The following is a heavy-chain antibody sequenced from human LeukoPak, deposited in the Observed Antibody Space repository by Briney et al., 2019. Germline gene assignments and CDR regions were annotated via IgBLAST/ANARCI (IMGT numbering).Heavy chain of an antibody. Sequence: ASVKVSCKASGYTFTNYAIHWVRQAPGQRLEWMGWINAGNGNTKYSRKFQGRVTITRDTSANTAYMELSSLRSEDTAVYYCARDGIHCSSTSCPQGYYYGMDVWGQGTTVTVSS. CDR1: GYTFTNYA. J-gene: IGHJ6*02. D-gene: IGHD2-2*01. V-gene: IGHV1-3*01. CDR3: ARDGIHCSSTSCPQGYYYGMDV. CDR2: INAGNGNT.